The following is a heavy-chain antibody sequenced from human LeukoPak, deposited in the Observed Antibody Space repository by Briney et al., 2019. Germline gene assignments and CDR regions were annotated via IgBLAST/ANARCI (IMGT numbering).Heavy chain of an antibody. CDR1: GFTFSSNA. CDR3: TTWVY. Sequence: GGSLRLSCAASGFTFSSNAMSWVRQAPGKGLEWVGRIKSNTDGGTTEYATPVKGRFTISRDDSKNTLYLQMNSLKIEDTGVYFCTTWVYWGQGTLVTVSP. V-gene: IGHV3-15*01. J-gene: IGHJ4*02. CDR2: IKSNTDGGTT.